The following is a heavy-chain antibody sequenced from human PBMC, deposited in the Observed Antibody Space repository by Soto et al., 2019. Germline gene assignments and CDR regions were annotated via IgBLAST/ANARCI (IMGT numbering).Heavy chain of an antibody. Sequence: SETLSLTCAVSGGSVNSAGYSWSWIRQPPGKGLEWIGYIYHSGSTYYNPSLKSRVTITLDRSNNHFSLKLSSVTAADTAVYYCARVPIYYDSSGFYHYGTFEIWGQGTMVTVSS. CDR3: ARVPIYYDSSGFYHYGTFEI. D-gene: IGHD3-22*01. V-gene: IGHV4-30-2*01. CDR2: IYHSGST. J-gene: IGHJ3*02. CDR1: GGSVNSAGYS.